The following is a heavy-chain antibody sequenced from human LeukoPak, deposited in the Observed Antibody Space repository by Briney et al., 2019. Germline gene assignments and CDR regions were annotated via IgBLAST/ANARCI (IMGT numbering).Heavy chain of an antibody. CDR3: ARGSSNRYYFDY. J-gene: IGHJ4*02. CDR2: IYYSGST. CDR1: GGSISSYY. Sequence: SETLSLTCTVSGGSISSYYWSWIRQPPGKGLERIGYIYYSGSTNYNPSLKSRVTISVDTSKNQFSLKLSSVTAADTAVYYCARGSSNRYYFDYWGQGTLVTVSS. V-gene: IGHV4-59*01. D-gene: IGHD3-10*01.